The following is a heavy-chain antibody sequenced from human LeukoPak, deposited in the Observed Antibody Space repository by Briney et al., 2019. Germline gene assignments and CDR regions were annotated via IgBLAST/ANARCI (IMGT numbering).Heavy chain of an antibody. J-gene: IGHJ4*02. Sequence: PGGSLRLSCAASGFTVSSNYMSWVRQAPGKGLEWVSVIYSGGSTYYADSVKGRFTISRDNSKNTLYLQMNSLRAEDTAVYYCASLSCSGGSCYSPYWGQGTLVTVSS. CDR1: GFTVSSNY. CDR3: ASLSCSGGSCYSPY. D-gene: IGHD2-15*01. CDR2: IYSGGST. V-gene: IGHV3-53*01.